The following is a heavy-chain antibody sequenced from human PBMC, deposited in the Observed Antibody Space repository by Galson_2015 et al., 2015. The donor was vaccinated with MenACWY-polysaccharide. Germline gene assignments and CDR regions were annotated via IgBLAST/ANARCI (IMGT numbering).Heavy chain of an antibody. D-gene: IGHD3-10*01. CDR2: IIPIFATA. V-gene: IGHV1-69*13. CDR1: GGTFKSQG. Sequence: SVKVSCKASGGTFKSQGIDWVRQAPGQGLEWMGGIIPIFATANYAQKFQGRVTITADESTNTAYIEVSSLRSEDTAVYYCARPRPKYFGTGSHYNALDFWGQGTLVTVSS. CDR3: ARPRPKYFGTGSHYNALDF. J-gene: IGHJ4*02.